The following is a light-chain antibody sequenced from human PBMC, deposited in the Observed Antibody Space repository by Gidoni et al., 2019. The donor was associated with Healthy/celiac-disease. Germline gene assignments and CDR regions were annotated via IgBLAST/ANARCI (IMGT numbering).Light chain of an antibody. CDR1: SSNIGSNY. CDR3: AAWDDSLSGRV. V-gene: IGLV1-47*01. J-gene: IGLJ3*02. Sequence: QSVLTQPPSASGIPGQRVTISCSGSSSNIGSNYVYWYQQLPGTAPKLLIYRNKPRPSGVPDRFSGSKSGTSASLASSGLRSEDEADYYCAAWDDSLSGRVFGGGTKLTVL. CDR2: RNK.